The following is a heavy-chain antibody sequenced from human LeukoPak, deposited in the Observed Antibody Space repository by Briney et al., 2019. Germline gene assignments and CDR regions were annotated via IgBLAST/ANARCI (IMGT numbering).Heavy chain of an antibody. CDR2: ISGSGGST. CDR1: GFTFSSYA. CDR3: ATDNGDSSGYYYGDY. V-gene: IGHV3-23*01. D-gene: IGHD3-22*01. Sequence: GGSPRLSCAASGFTFSSYAMSWVRQAPGKGLEWVSAISGSGGSTYYADSVKGRFTISRDNSKNTLYLQMNSLRAEDTAVYYCATDNGDSSGYYYGDYWGQGTLVTVSS. J-gene: IGHJ4*02.